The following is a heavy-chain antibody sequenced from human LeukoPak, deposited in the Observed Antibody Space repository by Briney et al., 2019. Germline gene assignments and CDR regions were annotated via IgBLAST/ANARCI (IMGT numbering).Heavy chain of an antibody. D-gene: IGHD1-1*01. CDR3: AKETQLTVSALFDY. CDR2: IICSGGST. CDR1: GFTFNNYA. V-gene: IGHV3-23*01. J-gene: IGHJ4*02. Sequence: GSLRLSCAASGFTFNNYAMSWVLQAPGKGLEWVSAIICSGGSTFYADSVKGRFTISRDSSKNTLFLQVNSLRAEDTAVYYCAKETQLTVSALFDYWGQGTLVTVSS.